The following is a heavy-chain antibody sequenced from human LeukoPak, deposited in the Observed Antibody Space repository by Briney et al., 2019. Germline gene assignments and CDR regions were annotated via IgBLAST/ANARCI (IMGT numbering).Heavy chain of an antibody. J-gene: IGHJ5*02. D-gene: IGHD2-15*01. CDR3: ARGPYCSGGSCYWFDP. Sequence: SETLSLTCAVYGGSFSGYYWSWIRQPPGKGLEGIGEINHSGSTNYNPSLKSRVTISVDTSKNQFSLKLSSVTAADTAVYYCARGPYCSGGSCYWFDPWGQGTLVTVSS. V-gene: IGHV4-34*01. CDR1: GGSFSGYY. CDR2: INHSGST.